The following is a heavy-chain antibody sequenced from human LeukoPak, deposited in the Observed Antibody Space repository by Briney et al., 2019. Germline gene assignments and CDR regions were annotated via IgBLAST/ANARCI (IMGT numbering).Heavy chain of an antibody. J-gene: IGHJ2*01. CDR2: IYSGGST. CDR1: GFAVTSNY. Sequence: GGSLRLSCAASGFAVTSNYMSWVRQAPGKGLEWVSVIYSGGSTYYADSVKGRFTISRDNSENTLYLQMNSLRAEDTAVYFCARSKVAGLAWYFDLWGRGTLVIVSS. CDR3: ARSKVAGLAWYFDL. V-gene: IGHV3-53*01. D-gene: IGHD4-23*01.